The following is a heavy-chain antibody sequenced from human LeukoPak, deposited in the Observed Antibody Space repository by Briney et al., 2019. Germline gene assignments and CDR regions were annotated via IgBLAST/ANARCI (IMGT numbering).Heavy chain of an antibody. CDR2: ISGSGGSI. J-gene: IGHJ4*02. CDR3: AKDPGYDILTGYIPGFDY. D-gene: IGHD3-9*01. CDR1: GFTFSSYA. Sequence: GGSLRLSCAASGFTFSSYAMSWVRQAPGKGLEWVSAISGSGGSIYYADSVKGRFTISRDNSKNTLYLQMNSLRAEDTAVYYCAKDPGYDILTGYIPGFDYWGQGTLVTVSS. V-gene: IGHV3-23*01.